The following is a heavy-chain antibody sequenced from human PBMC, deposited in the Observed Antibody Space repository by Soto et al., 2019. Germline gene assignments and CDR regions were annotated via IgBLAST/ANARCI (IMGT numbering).Heavy chain of an antibody. D-gene: IGHD3-22*01. CDR1: GGLFSSYA. V-gene: IGHV1-69*06. J-gene: IGHJ3*01. CDR3: ARGVDDYYDGTGPSWDDAYDV. CDR2: SVPTFGTT. Sequence: QVQLVQSGAEVKSPGSSVKVSCKTSGGLFSSYAISWVRQAPGQGLEWMGGSVPTFGTTVYAHNFKERVSISADRSTGTAYLEVRGLRSQDTAVYYCARGVDDYYDGTGPSWDDAYDVWGQGTMVTVSS.